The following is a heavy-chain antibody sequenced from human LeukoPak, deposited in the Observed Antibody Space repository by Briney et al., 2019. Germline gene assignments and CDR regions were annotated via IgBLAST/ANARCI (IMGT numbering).Heavy chain of an antibody. CDR3: ARGRDSGSFIIDY. D-gene: IGHD3-10*01. V-gene: IGHV3-30-3*01. CDR1: GFTFASYA. Sequence: GGSLRLTCAGSGFTFASYAVHWVRQAPGKRLEWVAFISSDGTTEHYRDSVKGRFTLSRDNSKNTVSLQMNSLGTEDTAVYYCARGRDSGSFIIDYWGQGTLVTVSS. CDR2: ISSDGTTE. J-gene: IGHJ4*02.